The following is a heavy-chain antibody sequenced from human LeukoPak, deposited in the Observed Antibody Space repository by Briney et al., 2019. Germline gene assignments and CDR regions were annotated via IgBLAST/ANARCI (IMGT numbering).Heavy chain of an antibody. V-gene: IGHV1-69*05. J-gene: IGHJ3*02. Sequence: GASVKVSCKASGGTFSSYAISWVRQAPGQGLEWMGGIIPIFGTANYAQKFQGRVTITTDESTSTAYMELSSLRSEDTAVYYCARDRTMIVGFAFDIWGQGTMVTVSS. CDR1: GGTFSSYA. CDR3: ARDRTMIVGFAFDI. D-gene: IGHD3-22*01. CDR2: IIPIFGTA.